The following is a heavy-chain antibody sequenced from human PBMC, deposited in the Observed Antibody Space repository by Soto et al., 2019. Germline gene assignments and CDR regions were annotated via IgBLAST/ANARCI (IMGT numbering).Heavy chain of an antibody. D-gene: IGHD1-26*01. J-gene: IGHJ3*02. Sequence: EVQLVESGGGLVQPGGSLRLSCAASGFTFSSYSMNWVRQAPGKGLEWVSYISSSSTIYYADSVKGRFTISRDNAKNSLYLQMNSLRDEDTAVYYCARDLELQRAFDIWGQGTMVTVSS. CDR2: ISSSSTI. V-gene: IGHV3-48*02. CDR1: GFTFSSYS. CDR3: ARDLELQRAFDI.